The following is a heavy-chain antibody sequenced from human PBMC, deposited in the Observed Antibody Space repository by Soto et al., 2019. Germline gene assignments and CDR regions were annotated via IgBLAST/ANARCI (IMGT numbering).Heavy chain of an antibody. CDR2: IIPIFGTA. V-gene: IGHV1-69*12. CDR1: GGTFSSYA. J-gene: IGHJ4*02. CDR3: AIVKTPQHPPISDY. Sequence: QVQLVQSGAEVKKPGSSVKVSCKASGGTFSSYAISWVRQAPGQGLEWMGGIIPIFGTANYAQKFQGRVTISADESASTAYMKLSSLGSEYTAVYYCAIVKTPQHPPISDYCGQGPLVNVSP.